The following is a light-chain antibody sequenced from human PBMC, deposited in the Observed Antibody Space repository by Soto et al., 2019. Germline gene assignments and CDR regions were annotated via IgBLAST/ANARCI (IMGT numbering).Light chain of an antibody. CDR1: SSDVGSYNY. J-gene: IGLJ1*01. CDR3: SSYTSSSTL. V-gene: IGLV2-14*01. CDR2: EVS. Sequence: LTQPASVSGSPGQSITIPCTGTSSDVGSYNYVSWYQQHPGKAPKLMIYEVSDRPSGISSRFSGSKSGNTASLTISGLQTEDEADYYCSSYTSSSTLFGTGTKV.